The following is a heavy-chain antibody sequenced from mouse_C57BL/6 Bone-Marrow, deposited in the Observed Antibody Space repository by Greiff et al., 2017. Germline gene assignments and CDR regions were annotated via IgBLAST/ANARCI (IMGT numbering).Heavy chain of an antibody. Sequence: DVKLVESGGDLVKPGGSLKLSCEASGFTFSSYGMSWVRQTPDKRLEWVATLSSGGSYTYYQDSVKGRFTISRDNAKNTLYLQMSSLKSEDTAMYDCARRGNYAYWYFDVLGTGTTVTGSS. J-gene: IGHJ1*03. D-gene: IGHD2-1*01. CDR2: LSSGGSYT. V-gene: IGHV5-6*02. CDR3: ARRGNYAYWYFDV. CDR1: GFTFSSYG.